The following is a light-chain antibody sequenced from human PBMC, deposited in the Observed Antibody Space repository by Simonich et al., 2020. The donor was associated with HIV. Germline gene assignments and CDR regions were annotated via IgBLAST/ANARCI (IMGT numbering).Light chain of an antibody. V-gene: IGKV3-15*01. CDR1: QSVSSN. Sequence: EIVMTQSPATLSVSPGERATLSCRASQSVSSNLAWYQQKPGQAPRLLIYGASTRATGIPVRFSGRGSGTEFTLTISSMQSEDFAVYYCQQYNNWPQTFGGGTEVEIK. CDR2: GAS. CDR3: QQYNNWPQT. J-gene: IGKJ4*01.